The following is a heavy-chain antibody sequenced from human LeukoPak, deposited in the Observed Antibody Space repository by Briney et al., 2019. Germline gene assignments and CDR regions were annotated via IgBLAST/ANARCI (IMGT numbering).Heavy chain of an antibody. CDR1: GGTFSGYA. D-gene: IGHD2-2*01. CDR3: ARGGLSCSSTSCPSYYMDV. V-gene: IGHV1-69*05. CDR2: IIPIFGTA. J-gene: IGHJ6*03. Sequence: SVKVSCKASGGTFSGYAISWVRQAPGQGLEWMGGIIPIFGTANYAQKFQGRVTITTDESTSTAYMGLSSLRSEDTAVYYCARGGLSCSSTSCPSYYMDVWGKGTTVTVSS.